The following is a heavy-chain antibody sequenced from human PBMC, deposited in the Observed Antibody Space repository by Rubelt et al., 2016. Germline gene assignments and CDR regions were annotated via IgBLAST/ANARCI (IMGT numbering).Heavy chain of an antibody. V-gene: IGHV2-5*02. D-gene: IGHD2-21*02. Sequence: QITLKESGPTLVKPTETLTLTCTFSGFSLSATGVGVAWIRQPPGKALEWLALIFWDDDNRYSPSLKNRLNITQDTSKNQVVLRMTNVDPWDTATYYGARRQRVTGAIPGSKELGWFDPWGQGALVTVSS. J-gene: IGHJ5*02. CDR3: ARRQRVTGAIPGSKELGWFDP. CDR2: IFWDDDN. CDR1: GFSLSATGVG.